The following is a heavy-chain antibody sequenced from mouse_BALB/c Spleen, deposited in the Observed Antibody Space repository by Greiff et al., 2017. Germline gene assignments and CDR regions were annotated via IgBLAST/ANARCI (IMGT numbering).Heavy chain of an antibody. CDR3: ASPYYGNYESYWYFDV. CDR1: GYSFTDYN. J-gene: IGHJ1*01. Sequence: EVQLQESGPELVKPGASVKVSCKASGYSFTDYNMYWVKQSHGKSLEWIGYIDPYNGGTSYNQKFKGKATLTVDKSSSTAFMHLNSLTSEDSAVYYCASPYYGNYESYWYFDVWGAGTTVTVSS. D-gene: IGHD2-1*01. CDR2: IDPYNGGT. V-gene: IGHV1S135*01.